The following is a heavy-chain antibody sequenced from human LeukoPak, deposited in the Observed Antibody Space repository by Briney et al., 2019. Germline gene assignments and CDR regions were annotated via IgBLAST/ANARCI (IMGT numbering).Heavy chain of an antibody. V-gene: IGHV4-59*01. D-gene: IGHD3-9*01. Sequence: PETLSLTCTVSGGSISSYYWSWIRQPPGKGLEWIGYIYYSGSTNYNPSLKSRVTISVDTSKNQFSLKLSSVTAADTAVYYCARVFYDILSPGVGFDIWGQGTMVTVSS. CDR2: IYYSGST. CDR3: ARVFYDILSPGVGFDI. J-gene: IGHJ3*02. CDR1: GGSISSYY.